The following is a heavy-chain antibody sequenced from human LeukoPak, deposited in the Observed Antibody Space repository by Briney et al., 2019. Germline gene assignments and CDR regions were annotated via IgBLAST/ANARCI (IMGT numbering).Heavy chain of an antibody. J-gene: IGHJ4*02. Sequence: GGSLRLSCETAGFTFSSYVMHWVRRTPGKGLVWVSRISHDGIISYADSVKGRFTISRDNAKNTLTLQMNSLRVEDTAVYFCARDWVYKIDYWGRGALVTVSS. CDR3: ARDWVYKIDY. CDR2: ISHDGII. D-gene: IGHD5-24*01. V-gene: IGHV3-74*01. CDR1: GFTFSSYV.